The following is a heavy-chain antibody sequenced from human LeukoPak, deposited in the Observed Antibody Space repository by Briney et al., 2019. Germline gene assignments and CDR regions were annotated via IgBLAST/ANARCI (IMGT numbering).Heavy chain of an antibody. D-gene: IGHD2/OR15-2a*01. V-gene: IGHV1-2*02. J-gene: IGHJ4*02. Sequence: RASVKVSCKSSGFTFTDHYIHWVRQGPGQGLEWMGYIGPHSTFTSSPQGFQGRVTMTRDASMSTAYMELTRLTSDDTAVYYCVREGEGPLSKDFDYWGQGTLVTVSS. CDR3: VREGEGPLSKDFDY. CDR1: GFTFTDHY. CDR2: IGPHSTFT.